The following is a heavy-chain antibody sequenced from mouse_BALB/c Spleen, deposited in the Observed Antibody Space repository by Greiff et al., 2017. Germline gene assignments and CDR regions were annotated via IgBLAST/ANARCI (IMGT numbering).Heavy chain of an antibody. V-gene: IGHV5-17*02. J-gene: IGHJ1*01. D-gene: IGHD1-1*01. CDR1: GFTFSSFG. Sequence: EVKLMESGGGLVQPGGSRKLSCAASGFTFSSFGMHWVRQAPEKGLEWVAYISSGSSTIYYADTVKGRFTISRDNPKNTLFLQMTSLRSEDTAMYYCAREDGSSCGCVGVWGAGTTVTVSS. CDR3: AREDGSSCGCVGV. CDR2: ISSGSSTI.